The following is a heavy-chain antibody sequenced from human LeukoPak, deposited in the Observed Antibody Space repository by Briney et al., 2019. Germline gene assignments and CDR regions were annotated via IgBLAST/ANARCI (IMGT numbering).Heavy chain of an antibody. CDR2: IKEDGSEK. V-gene: IGHV3-7*01. CDR1: GFTFSNYW. J-gene: IGHJ5*02. D-gene: IGHD6-13*01. Sequence: GGSLRLSCAASGFTFSNYWMSWVRQAPGKGLEWVANIKEDGSEKYYVDSVKGRFTISRDNAKNSLYLEMNSLRAEDTAVYYCARGAQTVAAADNWFDPWGQGTLVTVSS. CDR3: ARGAQTVAAADNWFDP.